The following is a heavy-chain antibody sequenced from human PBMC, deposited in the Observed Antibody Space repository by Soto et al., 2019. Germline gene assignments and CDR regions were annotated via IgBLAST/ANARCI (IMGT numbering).Heavy chain of an antibody. CDR2: ISSGGDST. CDR1: GFTFSSYA. CDR3: APELFDYDYGMDV. D-gene: IGHD2-21*01. J-gene: IGHJ6*02. Sequence: EVQLLESGGGSVQPGGSLRLACVASGFTFSSYAMSWVRQAPGKGLEWLSAISSGGDSTYYTDSVKGRFTISRDNSKNTLFLQMSSLRAEDTALYYCAPELFDYDYGMDVWGQGTTVTVSS. V-gene: IGHV3-23*01.